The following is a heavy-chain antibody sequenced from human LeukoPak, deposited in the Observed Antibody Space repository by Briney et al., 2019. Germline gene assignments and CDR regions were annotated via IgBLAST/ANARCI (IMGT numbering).Heavy chain of an antibody. V-gene: IGHV4-39*07. Sequence: SETLSLTCTVSGGSISSNNYYWGWIRQPPGKGLEWIGSTYHSGSTYYNPSLKSRVTISVDTSKNRFSLKLSSVTAADTAVYYCARAYGGNSQYFQHWGQGTLVTVSS. J-gene: IGHJ1*01. CDR2: TYHSGST. CDR3: ARAYGGNSQYFQH. CDR1: GGSISSNNYY. D-gene: IGHD4-23*01.